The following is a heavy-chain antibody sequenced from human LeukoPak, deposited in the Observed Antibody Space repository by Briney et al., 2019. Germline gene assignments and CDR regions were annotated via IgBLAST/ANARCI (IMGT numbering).Heavy chain of an antibody. CDR3: ARPIAAALFDP. CDR2: ISDDGSNK. D-gene: IGHD6-13*01. V-gene: IGHV3-30*03. J-gene: IGHJ5*02. Sequence: GGSVRLSCAASGFTFSSYGMHWVRQAPGKGLEWVAVISDDGSNKYYADSVKGRFTISRDNSKNTLYLQMNSLRAEDTAVYYCARPIAAALFDPWGQGTLVTVSS. CDR1: GFTFSSYG.